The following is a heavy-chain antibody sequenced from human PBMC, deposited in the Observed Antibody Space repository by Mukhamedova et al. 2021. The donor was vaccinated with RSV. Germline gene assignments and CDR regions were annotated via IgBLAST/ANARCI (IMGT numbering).Heavy chain of an antibody. Sequence: GKGLEWMGRIDPSDSYTNYSPSFQGHVTISADKSISTAYLQWSSLKASDTAMYYCARADWVAGTRRGYYFDYLGQGTLVTVSA. V-gene: IGHV5-10-1*01. CDR2: IDPSDSYT. CDR3: ARADWVAGTRRGYYFDY. J-gene: IGHJ4*02. D-gene: IGHD1/OR15-1a*01.